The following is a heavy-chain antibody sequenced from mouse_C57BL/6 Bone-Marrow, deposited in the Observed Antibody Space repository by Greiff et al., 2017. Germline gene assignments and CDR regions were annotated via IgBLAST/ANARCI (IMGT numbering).Heavy chain of an antibody. V-gene: IGHV1-81*01. CDR1: GYTFTSYG. D-gene: IGHD1-1*01. CDR2: IYPRSGNT. CDR3: ARRRGYYYGSTWYFDV. J-gene: IGHJ1*03. Sequence: LQQSGAELARPGASVKLSCKASGYTFTSYGISWVKQRTGQGLEWIGEIYPRSGNTYYNEKFKGKATLTADKSSSTAYMELRSLTSEDSAVYFCARRRGYYYGSTWYFDVWGTGTTVTVSS.